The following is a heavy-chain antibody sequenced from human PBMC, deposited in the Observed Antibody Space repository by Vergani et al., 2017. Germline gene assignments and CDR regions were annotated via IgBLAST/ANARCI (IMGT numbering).Heavy chain of an antibody. CDR3: ASHSSGWYFPRGDYYYYGMDV. CDR2: INHSGST. CDR1: GGSFSGYY. D-gene: IGHD6-19*01. Sequence: QVQLQQWGAGLLKPSETLSLICAVYGGSFSGYYWSWIRQPPGKGLVWSGEINHSGSTNYNPSLKSRVTITVDTSKNQFSLKLSSVTAADTAVYYCASHSSGWYFPRGDYYYYGMDVWGQGTTVTVSS. V-gene: IGHV4-34*01. J-gene: IGHJ6*02.